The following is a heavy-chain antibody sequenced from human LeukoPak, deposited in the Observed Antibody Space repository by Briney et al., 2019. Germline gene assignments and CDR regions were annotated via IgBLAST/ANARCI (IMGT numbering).Heavy chain of an antibody. CDR1: GFTLSSYW. CDR3: ARDPSYCGGDCYSRRGGWFDP. CDR2: IKYDGSEK. D-gene: IGHD2-21*02. V-gene: IGHV3-7*01. J-gene: IGHJ5*02. Sequence: PGDSLRLSCATSGFTLSSYWMAWVRQAPGKGLEWVANIKYDGSEKYYVDSVKGRFTISRDNAKNSLYLQMNSLRAEDTAVYYCARDPSYCGGDCYSRRGGWFDPWGQGTLVTVSS.